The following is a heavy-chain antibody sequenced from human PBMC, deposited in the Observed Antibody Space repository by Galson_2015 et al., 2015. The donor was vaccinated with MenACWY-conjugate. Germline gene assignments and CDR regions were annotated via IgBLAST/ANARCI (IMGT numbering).Heavy chain of an antibody. D-gene: IGHD2-2*01. J-gene: IGHJ3*02. V-gene: IGHV5-51*01. Sequence: QSGAEVKKPGESLKISCKGSGYSFTSYWIGWVRQMPGKGLEWMGIIYPGDSDTRYSPSFQGQVTISADKSISTAYLQWSSLKASDTAMYYCARRGAYCSSTSCLLDAFDIWGQGTMVTVSS. CDR1: GYSFTSYW. CDR2: IYPGDSDT. CDR3: ARRGAYCSSTSCLLDAFDI.